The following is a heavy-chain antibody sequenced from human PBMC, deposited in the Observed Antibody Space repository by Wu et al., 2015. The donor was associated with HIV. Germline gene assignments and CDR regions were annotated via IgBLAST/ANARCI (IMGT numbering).Heavy chain of an antibody. CDR2: MNPNSGNT. CDR3: ARQGTTVTPWYYYYYYMDV. Sequence: QVQLVQSGAEVKKPGASVKVSCKASGYTFTSYDINWVRQATGQGLEWMGWMNPNSGNTGYAQKFQGRVTITRNTSISTAYMELSSLRSEDTAVYYCARQGTTVTPWYYYYYYMDVWGKGTTVTVSS. D-gene: IGHD4-17*01. J-gene: IGHJ6*03. V-gene: IGHV1-8*03. CDR1: GYTFTSYD.